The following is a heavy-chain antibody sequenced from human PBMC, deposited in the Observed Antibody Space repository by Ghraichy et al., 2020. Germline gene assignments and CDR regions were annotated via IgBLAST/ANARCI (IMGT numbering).Heavy chain of an antibody. CDR1: GFTFSSYS. Sequence: GGSLRLSCAASGFTFSSYSMNWVRQAPGKGLEWVSSISSSSSYIYYADSVKGRFTISRDNAKNSLYLQMNSLRAEDTAVYYCARVGQWLGRGNYYYYGMDVWGQGTTVTVSS. CDR2: ISSSSSYI. V-gene: IGHV3-21*01. J-gene: IGHJ6*02. CDR3: ARVGQWLGRGNYYYYGMDV. D-gene: IGHD6-19*01.